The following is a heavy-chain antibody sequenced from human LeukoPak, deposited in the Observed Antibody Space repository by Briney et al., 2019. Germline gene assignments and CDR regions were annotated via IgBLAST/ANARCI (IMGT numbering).Heavy chain of an antibody. J-gene: IGHJ4*02. D-gene: IGHD2-21*02. CDR1: GFTVSSNY. CDR2: IYSGGST. V-gene: IGHV3-53*01. CDR3: ARVPGGGDFYFDY. Sequence: GGSLRLSCAASGFTVSSNYMSWVRQVPGKGLEWVSVIYSGGSTYYADSVKGRFTISRDNSKNTLYLQMNSLRAEDTAVYYCARVPGGGDFYFDYWGQGTLVTVSS.